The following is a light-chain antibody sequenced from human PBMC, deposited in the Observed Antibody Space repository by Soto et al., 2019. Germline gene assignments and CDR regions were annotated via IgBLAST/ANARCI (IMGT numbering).Light chain of an antibody. V-gene: IGKV1-39*01. J-gene: IGKJ1*01. Sequence: DIQMTQSPSSLSASVGDRVTITCRASQSISSYLNWYQQKPGEAPKLLIYSATVLQSGVPSRFSGSGSGTDFTLTISRLQPEDSATYYCQQTYTIPWTFGQGTKVDIK. CDR1: QSISSY. CDR2: SAT. CDR3: QQTYTIPWT.